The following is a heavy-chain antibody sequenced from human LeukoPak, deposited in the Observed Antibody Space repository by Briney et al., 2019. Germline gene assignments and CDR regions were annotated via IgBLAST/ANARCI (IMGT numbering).Heavy chain of an antibody. CDR2: IKQDGSEK. CDR1: GFTFSSYA. Sequence: QPGGSLRLSCAASGFTFSSYAMSWVRQAPGKGLEWVANIKQDGSEKYYVDSVKGRFTISRDNAKNSLYLQMNSLRAEDTAVYYCARDHLDAFDIWGQGTMVTVSS. CDR3: ARDHLDAFDI. V-gene: IGHV3-7*01. J-gene: IGHJ3*02.